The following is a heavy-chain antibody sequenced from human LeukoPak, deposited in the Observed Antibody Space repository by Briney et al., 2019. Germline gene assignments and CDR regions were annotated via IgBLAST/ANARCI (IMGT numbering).Heavy chain of an antibody. CDR2: IYYSGST. V-gene: IGHV4-39*01. CDR1: GGSISSSSYY. J-gene: IGHJ5*02. D-gene: IGHD6-13*01. CDR3: ARRAYSSTANWFDP. Sequence: SETLSLTRTVSGGSISSSSYYWGWIRQPPGKGLEWIGSIYYSGSTYYNPSLKSRVTISVDTSKNQFSLKLSSVTAADTAVYYCARRAYSSTANWFDPWGQGTLVTVSS.